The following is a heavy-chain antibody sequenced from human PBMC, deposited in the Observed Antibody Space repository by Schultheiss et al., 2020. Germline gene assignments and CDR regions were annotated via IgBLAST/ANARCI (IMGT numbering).Heavy chain of an antibody. CDR2: ISSSGSTI. D-gene: IGHD2-21*02. CDR3: ARDRCGGDCYFQGYGMDV. CDR1: GFTFSSYW. J-gene: IGHJ6*02. V-gene: IGHV3-48*04. Sequence: GGSLRLSCAASGFTFSSYWMHWVRQAPGKGLEWVSYISSSGSTIYYADSVKGRFTISRDNAKNSLYLQMNSLRAEDTAVYYCARDRCGGDCYFQGYGMDVWGQGTTVTVSS.